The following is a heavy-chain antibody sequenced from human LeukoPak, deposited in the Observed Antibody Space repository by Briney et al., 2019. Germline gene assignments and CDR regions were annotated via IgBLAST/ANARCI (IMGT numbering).Heavy chain of an antibody. Sequence: GGSLRLSCAASGFTFSSYVMSWVRQAPGKGLEWVAVISYDGSNKYYAGSVKGRFTISRDNSKSTLYLQMNNLRAEDTAVYYCARVRPGSNYVDFDYWGQGTLVTVSS. D-gene: IGHD4-11*01. V-gene: IGHV3-30*03. CDR2: ISYDGSNK. J-gene: IGHJ4*02. CDR1: GFTFSSYV. CDR3: ARVRPGSNYVDFDY.